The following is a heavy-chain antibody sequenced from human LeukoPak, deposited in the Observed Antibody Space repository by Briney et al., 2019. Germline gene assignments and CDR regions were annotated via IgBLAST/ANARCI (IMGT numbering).Heavy chain of an antibody. V-gene: IGHV1-18*01. J-gene: IGHJ4*02. CDR1: GYTFTSYD. CDR3: ARSLVRAPVDY. CDR2: ISAYNDTT. Sequence: ASVNVSCKASGYTFTSYDLSWVRQAPGQGLEWMGWISAYNDTTKSEQRLQGRVTMTTDTSTSPAYMEVRSLISDDTAVYYCARSLVRAPVDYWGQGTLVTVSS. D-gene: IGHD3-10*01.